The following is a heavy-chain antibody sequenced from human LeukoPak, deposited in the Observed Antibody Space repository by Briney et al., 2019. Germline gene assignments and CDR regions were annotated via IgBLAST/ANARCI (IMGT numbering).Heavy chain of an antibody. J-gene: IGHJ5*02. CDR2: INPSGGST. V-gene: IGHV1-46*01. CDR1: GYTFTSYY. CDR3: ARERGELDP. Sequence: GASVKVSCKASGYTFTSYYMHWVRQAPGQGLEWMGIINPSGGSTSYAQKFQGRATMTRDTSISTAYMELSRLRSDDTAVYYCARERGELDPWGQGTLVTVSS. D-gene: IGHD3-10*01.